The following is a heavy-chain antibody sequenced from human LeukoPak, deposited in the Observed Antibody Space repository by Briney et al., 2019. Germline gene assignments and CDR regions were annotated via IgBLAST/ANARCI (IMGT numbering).Heavy chain of an antibody. Sequence: PGGSLRLSCAASGFTFDDYAMHWVRQAPGKGLEWVSGISWNSGSIGYADSVKGRFTISRDNAKNSLYLQMNSLRAEDTAVYYCAREGGVEPWGQGTLVTVSS. CDR2: ISWNSGSI. CDR1: GFTFDDYA. V-gene: IGHV3-9*01. D-gene: IGHD1-1*01. J-gene: IGHJ5*02. CDR3: AREGGVEP.